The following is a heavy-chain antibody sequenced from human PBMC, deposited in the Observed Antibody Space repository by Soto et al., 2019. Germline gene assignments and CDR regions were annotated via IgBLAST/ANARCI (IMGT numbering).Heavy chain of an antibody. V-gene: IGHV4-59*02. Sequence: SETPYLTCTVSRGSVCSYYWSWIRQHPGKGLEWIGYIYNSGSTNYNPSLKSRVTISVDTSKNQFSLKLSSVTAADTAVYYCAKVVVGPGGDAFDIWGRGTMVTVS. CDR3: AKVVVGPGGDAFDI. J-gene: IGHJ3*02. D-gene: IGHD2-21*01. CDR2: IYNSGST. CDR1: RGSVCSYY.